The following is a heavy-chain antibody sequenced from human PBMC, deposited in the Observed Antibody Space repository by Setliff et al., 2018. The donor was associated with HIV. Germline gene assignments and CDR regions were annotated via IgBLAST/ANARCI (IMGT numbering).Heavy chain of an antibody. V-gene: IGHV4-39*07. CDR3: AREREAWSAYDS. D-gene: IGHD3-3*01. CDR2: IHYNEKT. CDR1: GDSASNSRYY. Sequence: KASETLSLTCTVSGDSASNSRYYWAWIRQPPGKGLEYIGSIHYNEKTYYNPSLKSRVTISIDTSKNQFSLNLTSVTAADTAVYYCAREREAWSAYDSWGQGTLVTVSS. J-gene: IGHJ5*02.